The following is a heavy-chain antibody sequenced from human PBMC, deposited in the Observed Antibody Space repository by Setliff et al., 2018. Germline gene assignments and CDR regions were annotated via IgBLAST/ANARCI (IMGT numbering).Heavy chain of an antibody. CDR2: IDQGGST. D-gene: IGHD2-8*02. V-gene: IGHV4-34*01. CDR3: ARAPQYTNYWYALSWFDP. Sequence: PSETLSLTFAVYGGSFSDSHWSWIRQPPGKGLEWIGEIDQGGSTNYNPSLKSRVTISLDTSKNQFSLKLASMTAADTAIYYCARAPQYTNYWYALSWFDPWGQGTLVTGSS. J-gene: IGHJ5*02. CDR1: GGSFSDSH.